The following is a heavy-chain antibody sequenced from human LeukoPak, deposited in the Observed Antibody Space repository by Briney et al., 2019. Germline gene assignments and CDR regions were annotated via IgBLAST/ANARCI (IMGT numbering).Heavy chain of an antibody. CDR2: INSDGSST. CDR3: AREGYGSSWYLRY. D-gene: IGHD6-13*01. Sequence: PGGSLRLSCAASGFTFSSYWMHWVRQAPGKGLVWVSRINSDGSSTSYAGSVKGRFTISIDNAKNTLYLQMNSLRAEDTAVYYCAREGYGSSWYLRYWGQGTLVTVSS. V-gene: IGHV3-74*01. CDR1: GFTFSSYW. J-gene: IGHJ4*02.